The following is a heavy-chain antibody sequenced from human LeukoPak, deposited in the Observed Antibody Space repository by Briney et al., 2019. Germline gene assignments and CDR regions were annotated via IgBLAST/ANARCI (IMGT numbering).Heavy chain of an antibody. Sequence: PGRSLRLSCAASGFTFSSYAMHWVRQAPGKGLEGVAVISYDGSNKYYADSVKGRFTISRDNSKNTLYLQMNSLRAEDTAVYYCARDNYGSGSYQYYFDYWGQGTLVTVSS. CDR1: GFTFSSYA. J-gene: IGHJ4*02. V-gene: IGHV3-30-3*01. CDR3: ARDNYGSGSYQYYFDY. CDR2: ISYDGSNK. D-gene: IGHD3-10*01.